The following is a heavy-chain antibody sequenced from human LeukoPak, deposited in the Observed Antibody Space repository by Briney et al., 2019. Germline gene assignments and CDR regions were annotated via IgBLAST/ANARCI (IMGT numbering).Heavy chain of an antibody. D-gene: IGHD3-3*01. V-gene: IGHV3-48*04. J-gene: IGHJ4*02. CDR3: ARDLYDFWSGSSRRAFDY. CDR1: GFIFSTYS. CDR2: ISTSGSAI. Sequence: PGGSLRLSCAASGFIFSTYSMSWIRQAPGKGLEWVSYISTSGSAIYYADSVKGRFTISRDNAKNSVYLQMNSLRAEDTAVYYCARDLYDFWSGSSRRAFDYWGQGTLVTVSS.